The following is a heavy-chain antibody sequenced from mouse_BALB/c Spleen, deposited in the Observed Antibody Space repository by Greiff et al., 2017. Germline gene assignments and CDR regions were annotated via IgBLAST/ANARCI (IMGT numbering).Heavy chain of an antibody. CDR2: INPSTGYT. CDR1: GYTFTSYW. J-gene: IGHJ2*01. D-gene: IGHD1-3*01. CDR3: ARSGEGYYFDY. Sequence: QVHVKQSGAELAKPGASVKMSCKASGYTFTSYWMHWVKQRPGQGLEWIGYINPSTGYTEYNQKFKDKATLTADKSSSTAYMQLSSLTSEDSAVYYCARSGEGYYFDYWGQGTTLTVSS. V-gene: IGHV1-7*01.